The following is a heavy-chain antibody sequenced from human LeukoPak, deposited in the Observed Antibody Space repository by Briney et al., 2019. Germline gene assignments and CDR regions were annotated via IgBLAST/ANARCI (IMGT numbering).Heavy chain of an antibody. J-gene: IGHJ4*02. CDR2: IYTRGST. Sequence: SETLSLTCTVSGGSISSGSYYWSWIRQPAGKGLEWIGHIYTRGSTNYNPSLKSRVTISVDTSKNQFSLKLSSVTAADTAVYYCARDRYYDSSGPPDWGQGTLVTVSS. CDR3: ARDRYYDSSGPPD. V-gene: IGHV4-61*09. CDR1: GGSISSGSYY. D-gene: IGHD3-22*01.